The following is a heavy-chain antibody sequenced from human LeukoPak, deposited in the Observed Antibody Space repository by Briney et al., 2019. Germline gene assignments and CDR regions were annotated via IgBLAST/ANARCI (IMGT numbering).Heavy chain of an antibody. CDR3: ARVPSYGPFDY. CDR1: GYSISSGYY. Sequence: KASETLSLTCTVSGYSISSGYYWGWIRQPPGKGLEWIGSIYHSGSTYYNPSLKSRVTISVDTSKNQFSLKLSSVTAADTAVYYCARVPSYGPFDYWGQGTLVTVSS. V-gene: IGHV4-38-2*02. J-gene: IGHJ4*02. CDR2: IYHSGST. D-gene: IGHD5-18*01.